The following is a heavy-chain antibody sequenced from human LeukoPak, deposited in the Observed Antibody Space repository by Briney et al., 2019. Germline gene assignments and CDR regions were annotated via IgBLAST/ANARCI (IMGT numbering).Heavy chain of an antibody. Sequence: PGGSLRLSCAASGLTVYTNDMSWVRQAPGKRLEWVSILYSGGRTHYGDSVKGRFTISRDNSRNTLYLQMNSLRAEDTAMYYCTKSGPPDPYWGQGTMVTVSS. J-gene: IGHJ3*01. CDR1: GLTVYTND. CDR2: LYSGGRT. D-gene: IGHD1-14*01. V-gene: IGHV3-53*01. CDR3: TKSGPPDPY.